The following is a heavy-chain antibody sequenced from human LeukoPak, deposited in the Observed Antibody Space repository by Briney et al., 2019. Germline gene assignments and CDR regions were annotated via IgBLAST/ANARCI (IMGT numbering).Heavy chain of an antibody. J-gene: IGHJ5*02. Sequence: PSETLSLTCTVSGGSISSSSYYWGWIRQPPGKGLEWIGYIYYSGSTNYNPSLKSRVTISVDTSKNQFSLKLSSVTAADTAVYYCARHGWRQPALRFDPWGQGTLVTVSS. D-gene: IGHD2-15*01. V-gene: IGHV4-61*05. CDR2: IYYSGST. CDR3: ARHGWRQPALRFDP. CDR1: GGSISSSSYY.